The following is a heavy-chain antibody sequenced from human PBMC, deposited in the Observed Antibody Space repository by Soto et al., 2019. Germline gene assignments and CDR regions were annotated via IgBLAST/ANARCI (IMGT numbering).Heavy chain of an antibody. CDR3: ARGYYDYVWGTTASYGMDV. CDR2: IGTAGDT. J-gene: IGHJ6*02. CDR1: GFTFSSYD. D-gene: IGHD3-16*01. V-gene: IGHV3-13*01. Sequence: GGSLRLSCAASGFTFSSYDMHWVRQATGKGLEWVSAIGTAGDTYYPGSVKGRFTISRENAKNSLYLQMNSLRAEDTAVYYCARGYYDYVWGTTASYGMDVWGQGTMVTVSS.